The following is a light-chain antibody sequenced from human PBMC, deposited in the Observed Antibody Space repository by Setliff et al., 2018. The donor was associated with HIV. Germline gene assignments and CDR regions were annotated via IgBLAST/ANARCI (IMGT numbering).Light chain of an antibody. CDR1: SSDVVGYNY. J-gene: IGLJ3*02. Sequence: QSALTQPASVSGSPGQSITISCTGTSSDVVGYNYVSWYQQHPGKAPKLIIYEVKTRPSGVSNRFSGSKSGNTASLTISGLQAEDEADYYCSSYKTGNTLVFGGGTKVTVL. CDR3: SSYKTGNTLV. CDR2: EVK. V-gene: IGLV2-14*01.